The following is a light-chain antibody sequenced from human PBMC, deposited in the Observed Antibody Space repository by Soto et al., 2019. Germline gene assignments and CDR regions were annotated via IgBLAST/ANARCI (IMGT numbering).Light chain of an antibody. J-gene: IGKJ2*01. Sequence: EIVLTQSPGTLSLSPGEGATLSCRASQSVRSGALAWYQQKPGQAPRLLIYGASSRATDIPDRFSGSGSETDFTLTITSLQSEDFATYYCQQYHTYPQTFGQGTRLEI. CDR3: QQYHTYPQT. CDR1: QSVRSGA. V-gene: IGKV3-20*01. CDR2: GAS.